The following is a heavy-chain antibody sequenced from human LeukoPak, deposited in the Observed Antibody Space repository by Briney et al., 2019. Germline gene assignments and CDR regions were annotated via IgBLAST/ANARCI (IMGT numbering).Heavy chain of an antibody. CDR3: ARKRERYYDSLIDY. V-gene: IGHV3-23*01. CDR1: EFTFSNFA. J-gene: IGHJ4*02. D-gene: IGHD3-22*01. Sequence: PGGSLRLSCAASEFTFSNFAMSWVRQAPGKGLEWVSGISSSGGSTDYADSVKGRFTISRDNSKNTLYLQMNSLRVEDMAVYYCARKRERYYDSLIDYWGQGILVTVSS. CDR2: ISSSGGST.